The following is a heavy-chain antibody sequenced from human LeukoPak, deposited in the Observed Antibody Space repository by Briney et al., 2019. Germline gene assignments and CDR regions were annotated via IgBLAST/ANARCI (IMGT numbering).Heavy chain of an antibody. D-gene: IGHD3-16*02. CDR1: GFTFDDYA. Sequence: GGSLRLSCAASGFTFDDYAMHRVRQAPGKGLEWVSGISWNSGSIGYADSVKGRFTISRDNAKNSLYLQMNSLRAEDTALYYCAKEARSRGSNPFDYWGQGTLVTVSS. CDR3: AKEARSRGSNPFDY. CDR2: ISWNSGSI. J-gene: IGHJ4*02. V-gene: IGHV3-9*01.